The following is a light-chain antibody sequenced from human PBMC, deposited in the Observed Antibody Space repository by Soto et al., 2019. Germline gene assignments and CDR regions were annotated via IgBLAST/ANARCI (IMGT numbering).Light chain of an antibody. CDR2: DAS. CDR3: QQRGNWPLT. J-gene: IGKJ5*01. Sequence: EIVLTQSPATLSLSPGERATLSCRASQSVGSYLAWYQQKPGQAPRLLIYDASSRATGIPARFSGSGSGTDFTLTISSLEPEDFAVYYCQQRGNWPLTFGQGTRLEI. CDR1: QSVGSY. V-gene: IGKV3-11*01.